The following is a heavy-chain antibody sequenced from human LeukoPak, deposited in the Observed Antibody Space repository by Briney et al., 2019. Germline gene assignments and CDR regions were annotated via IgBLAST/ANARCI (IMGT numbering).Heavy chain of an antibody. J-gene: IGHJ4*02. CDR2: ISGSGGNP. Sequence: GGSLRLSCAASGFTFSNYAMTWVRQAPGKGLEWVSGISGSGGNPYYADSVKGRFTISRDNSKNTVYLQMNSLRADDTAVYYCAKGLSTSYYSDFDYWGQGTLVTVS. CDR1: GFTFSNYA. CDR3: AKGLSTSYYSDFDY. V-gene: IGHV3-23*01. D-gene: IGHD2-2*01.